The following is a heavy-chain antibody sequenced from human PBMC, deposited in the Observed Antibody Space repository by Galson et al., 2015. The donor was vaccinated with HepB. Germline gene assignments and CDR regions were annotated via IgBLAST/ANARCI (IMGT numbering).Heavy chain of an antibody. V-gene: IGHV3-64D*06. CDR3: VKDQDSDDIVVVPAADEYFQH. CDR2: ISSNGGST. CDR1: GFTFSSYA. J-gene: IGHJ1*01. Sequence: SLRLSCAASGFTFSSYAMHWVRQAPGKGLEYVSAISSNGGSTYYADSVKGRFTISRDNSKNTLYLQMSSLRAEDTAVYYCVKDQDSDDIVVVPAADEYFQHWGQGTLVTVSS. D-gene: IGHD2-2*01.